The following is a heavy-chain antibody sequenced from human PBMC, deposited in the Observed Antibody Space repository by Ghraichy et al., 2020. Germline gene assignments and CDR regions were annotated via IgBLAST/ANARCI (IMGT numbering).Heavy chain of an antibody. D-gene: IGHD5-24*01. V-gene: IGHV3-43*01. CDR1: GFTFDDYT. CDR3: AKDIGEMATITTLNYGMDV. CDR2: ISWDGGST. J-gene: IGHJ6*02. Sequence: GSLNISCAASGFTFDDYTMHWVRQAPGKGLEWVSLISWDGGSTYYADSVKGRFTISRDNSKNSLYLQMNSLRTEDTALYYCAKDIGEMATITTLNYGMDVWGQGTTVTVSS.